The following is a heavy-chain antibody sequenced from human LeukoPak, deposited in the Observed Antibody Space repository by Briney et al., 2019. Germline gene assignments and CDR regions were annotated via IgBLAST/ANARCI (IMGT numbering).Heavy chain of an antibody. Sequence: PGGSLRLSCAASGFTFGSYAMSWIRQAPGKGLEWVAFTRPDGSNKHYGDSVQGRFTISRDNSRNTLYLQMNSLRVEDTAMYYCAKDWSTDWSNWFDSWGPGSLVTVSS. D-gene: IGHD3-3*01. CDR1: GFTFGSYA. CDR3: AKDWSTDWSNWFDS. V-gene: IGHV3-30*02. J-gene: IGHJ5*01. CDR2: TRPDGSNK.